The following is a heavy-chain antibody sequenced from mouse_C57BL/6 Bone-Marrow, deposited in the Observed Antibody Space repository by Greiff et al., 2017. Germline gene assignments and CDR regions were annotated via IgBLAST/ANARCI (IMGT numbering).Heavy chain of an antibody. CDR3: TGADGYYEDY. V-gene: IGHV6-3*01. J-gene: IGHJ4*01. CDR2: IRLKSDNSAT. CDR1: GFTFSNYW. Sequence: EVQGVESGGGLVQPGGSMKLSCVASGFTFSNYWMNWVRQSPEKGLEWVAHIRLKSDNSATPYAASVKGRLTISRDASKRIVYLRMNNLRAEDTGIYYCTGADGYYEDYGGQGTSGTVSS. D-gene: IGHD2-3*01.